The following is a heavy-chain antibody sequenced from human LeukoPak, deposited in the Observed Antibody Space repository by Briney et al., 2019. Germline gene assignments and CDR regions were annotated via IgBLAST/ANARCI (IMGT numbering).Heavy chain of an antibody. J-gene: IGHJ4*02. CDR2: ISSSNYI. CDR3: ARGGLDLSSSDY. CDR1: GFTFSSYS. Sequence: KPGGSLRLSCAASGFTFSSYSMNWVRQAPGKGLEWVSSISSSNYIYYADSVKGRFTISRDNAKNSLYLQMNSLRAEDTAVYYCARGGLDLSSSDYWGQGTLVTVSS. V-gene: IGHV3-21*01. D-gene: IGHD6-6*01.